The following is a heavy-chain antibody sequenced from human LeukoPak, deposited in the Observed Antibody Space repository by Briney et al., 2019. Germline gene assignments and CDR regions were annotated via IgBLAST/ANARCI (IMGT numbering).Heavy chain of an antibody. D-gene: IGHD3-16*01. J-gene: IGHJ6*02. V-gene: IGHV3-7*03. CDR2: IDHNGNVN. Sequence: GGPLRLSCAASGFTFSSYWMNWARQAPGKGLEWVASIDHNGNVNYYVDSVKGRFTISRDNAKNSLYLQMSNLRAEDTAVYFCARGGGLDVWGQGTTVTVSS. CDR1: GFTFSSYW. CDR3: ARGGGLDV.